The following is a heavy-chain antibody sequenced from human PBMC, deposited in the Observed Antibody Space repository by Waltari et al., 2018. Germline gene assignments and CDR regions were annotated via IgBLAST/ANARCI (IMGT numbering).Heavy chain of an antibody. J-gene: IGHJ5*02. CDR2: ITHTGTT. V-gene: IGHV4-34*02. Sequence: QVQLQQWGAGRLQPSETQSLTCAVSGGSFSVYYWTWIRQPPGKGLEWIGDITHTGTTNYNSSLKSRVTMSIDTSKNQFSLTVTSVTAADTAIYYCAARRRSSGAGFDPWGQGTLVTVSS. CDR3: AARRRSSGAGFDP. CDR1: GGSFSVYY. D-gene: IGHD6-6*01.